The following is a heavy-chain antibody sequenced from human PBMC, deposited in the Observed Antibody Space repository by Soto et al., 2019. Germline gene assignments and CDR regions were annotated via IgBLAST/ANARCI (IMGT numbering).Heavy chain of an antibody. CDR3: ARVAEVRGVLSAFDY. V-gene: IGHV3-21*01. D-gene: IGHD3-10*01. Sequence: GGSLRLSCAASGFTFSSYSMNWVRQAPGKGLEWVSSISSSSSYIYYADSVKGRFTISRDNAKNSLYLQMNSLRAEDTAVYYCARVAEVRGVLSAFDYWGQGTLVTVSS. CDR2: ISSSSSYI. CDR1: GFTFSSYS. J-gene: IGHJ4*02.